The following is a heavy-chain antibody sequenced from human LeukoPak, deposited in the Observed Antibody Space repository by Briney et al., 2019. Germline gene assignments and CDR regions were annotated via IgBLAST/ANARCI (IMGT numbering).Heavy chain of an antibody. J-gene: IGHJ4*02. CDR1: GYTFTGYY. Sequence: GASVKVSCKASGYTFTGYYMHWVRQAPGQGLEWMGWINTNSGGTNYAQKFQGRVTMTRDTSISTAYMELSRLRSDDTAVYYCARELCSSTSCYQDCWGQGTLVTVSS. D-gene: IGHD2-2*01. CDR3: ARELCSSTSCYQDC. V-gene: IGHV1-2*02. CDR2: INTNSGGT.